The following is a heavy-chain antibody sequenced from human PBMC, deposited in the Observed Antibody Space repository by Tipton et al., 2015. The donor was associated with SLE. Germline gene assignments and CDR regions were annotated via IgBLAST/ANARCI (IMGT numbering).Heavy chain of an antibody. CDR1: GYTFTSYD. Sequence: QSGAEVKKPGASVKVSCKASGYTFTSYDVNWVRQATGQGLEWMGWMNPNSGNTGYAQKFQGRVTMTRNTSISTAYMELSSLRSEDTAVYYCARGHAAAGEEAAFDIWGQGTMVTVSS. CDR2: MNPNSGNT. CDR3: ARGHAAAGEEAAFDI. J-gene: IGHJ3*02. D-gene: IGHD6-13*01. V-gene: IGHV1-8*01.